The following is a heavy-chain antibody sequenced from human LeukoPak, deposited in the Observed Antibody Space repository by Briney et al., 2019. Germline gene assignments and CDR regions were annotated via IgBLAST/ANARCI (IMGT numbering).Heavy chain of an antibody. CDR3: ARGRSRVTIFGVALNWLNT. V-gene: IGHV4-34*01. CDR1: GGSFSNYD. Sequence: SETLSLTCAVYGGSFSNYDWTWIRQPPGKGLEWIGEIHPSGRTNYNPSLKSRITTSADTSKKQFSLRLSSVTAADMAVYYCARGRSRVTIFGVALNWLNTWGQGNLVTVSS. J-gene: IGHJ5*02. CDR2: IHPSGRT. D-gene: IGHD3-3*01.